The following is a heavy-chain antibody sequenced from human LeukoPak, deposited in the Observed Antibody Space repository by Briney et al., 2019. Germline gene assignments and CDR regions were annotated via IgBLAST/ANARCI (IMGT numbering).Heavy chain of an antibody. CDR1: GFTFSSYG. V-gene: IGHV3-66*01. Sequence: GGSLRLSCAASGFTFSSYGMHWVRQAPGKGLEWVSLIYSGGSTYYSDSVKGRFTISRDNSKSTLYLQMNSLRAEDTAVYYCARASMLRGVVNCFDPWGQGTLVTVSS. J-gene: IGHJ5*02. CDR3: ARASMLRGVVNCFDP. CDR2: IYSGGST. D-gene: IGHD3-10*01.